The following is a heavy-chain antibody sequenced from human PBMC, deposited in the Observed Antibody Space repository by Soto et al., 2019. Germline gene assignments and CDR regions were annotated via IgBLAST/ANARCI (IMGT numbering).Heavy chain of an antibody. CDR3: AKGPDPGAFDI. Sequence: PGGSLRLSCAASGFTFSSYAMSWVRQAPGKGLEWVSTFRGSGDGTYYADSVKGRFTVSRDNSNNQLYLQMNGLRAEDTAVYYCAKGPDPGAFDIWGQGTMVTVSS. V-gene: IGHV3-23*01. D-gene: IGHD3-10*01. CDR1: GFTFSSYA. CDR2: FRGSGDGT. J-gene: IGHJ3*02.